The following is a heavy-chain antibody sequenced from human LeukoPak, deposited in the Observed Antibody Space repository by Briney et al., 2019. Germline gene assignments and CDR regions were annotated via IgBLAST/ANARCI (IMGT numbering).Heavy chain of an antibody. Sequence: SETLSLTCTVSGGSISNYYWSWIRQPPGKGLEWIREINHSRSTNYNPSLKSRVTISVDTSKNQFSLKLSSVTAADTAVYYCAREGTIVGATRGFPFDYWGQGTLVTVSS. J-gene: IGHJ4*02. CDR2: INHSRST. D-gene: IGHD1-26*01. CDR3: AREGTIVGATRGFPFDY. V-gene: IGHV4-34*01. CDR1: GGSISNYY.